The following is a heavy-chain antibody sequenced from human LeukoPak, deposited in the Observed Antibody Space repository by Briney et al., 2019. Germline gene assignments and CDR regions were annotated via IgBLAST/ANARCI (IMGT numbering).Heavy chain of an antibody. Sequence: GRSLRLSCAASGFTFDDYAMHWLRQAPGKGLEWVSGISWYSGSIGYADSVKGRFTISRDNAKNSLYLQMNSLRAEDMALYYCTKEGYSDGFDYWGQGTLVTVSS. CDR2: ISWYSGSI. D-gene: IGHD1-1*01. CDR1: GFTFDDYA. J-gene: IGHJ4*02. V-gene: IGHV3-9*03. CDR3: TKEGYSDGFDY.